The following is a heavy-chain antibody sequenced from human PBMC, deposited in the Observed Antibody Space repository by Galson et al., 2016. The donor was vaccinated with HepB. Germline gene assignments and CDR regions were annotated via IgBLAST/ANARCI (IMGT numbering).Heavy chain of an antibody. CDR1: GGSISSNHHY. J-gene: IGHJ4*02. D-gene: IGHD3-10*01. V-gene: IGHV4-39*01. CDR3: ARSKGSYFDY. CDR2: IYYGGST. Sequence: SETLSLTCIVSGGSISSNHHYWGWIRQPPGKGLEWIGNIYYGGSTYYNLSLKSRVTISVDTSRNQFSLKLTSVTAADTAVYYCARSKGSYFDYWGQGILVTVSS.